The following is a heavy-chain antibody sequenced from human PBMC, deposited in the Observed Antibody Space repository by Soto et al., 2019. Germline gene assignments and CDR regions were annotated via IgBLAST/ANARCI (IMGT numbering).Heavy chain of an antibody. Sequence: QVQLVESGGGLVKPGGSLRLSCAASGFTFSGYYMSWIRQAPGKGLEWVAYISSSGSTIYYADSVKGRFTISRDNAKNALFPQIKDIRAEDTAVDYCGRVKAYHSGCCCVNDYGLGVWGQGTPVTVSS. CDR1: GFTFSGYY. D-gene: IGHD2-15*01. J-gene: IGHJ6*02. V-gene: IGHV3-11*01. CDR2: ISSSGSTI. CDR3: GRVKAYHSGCCCVNDYGLGV.